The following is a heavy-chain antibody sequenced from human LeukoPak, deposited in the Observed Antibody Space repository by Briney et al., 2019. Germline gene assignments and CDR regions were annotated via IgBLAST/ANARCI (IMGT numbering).Heavy chain of an antibody. V-gene: IGHV3-7*01. D-gene: IGHD1-1*01. CDR3: GRGAALNWNSGGIDY. J-gene: IGHJ4*02. CDR1: EFTFLNYF. CDR2: IRQDGSDK. Sequence: GGPLRLSGAASEFTFLNYFMTGFRQAPGPGLEWVPLIRQDGSDKYYVDSVKGRFTISRDNANNLLFLQMNSQRVDDTAVYYCGRGAALNWNSGGIDYWGQGTLVTVSS.